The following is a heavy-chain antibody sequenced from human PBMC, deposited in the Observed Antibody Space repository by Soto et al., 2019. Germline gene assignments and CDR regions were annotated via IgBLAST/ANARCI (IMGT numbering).Heavy chain of an antibody. V-gene: IGHV4-39*01. Sequence: QLQLQESGPGLVKPSETLSLTCTVSGGSISSSSYYWGWIRQPPGKGLEWIGSIYYSGSTYYNPSLKSRVTISVDTSKNQFSLKLSSVTAADTAVYYCAGAAAGTENWFDPWGQGTLVTVSS. D-gene: IGHD6-13*01. CDR3: AGAAAGTENWFDP. J-gene: IGHJ5*02. CDR2: IYYSGST. CDR1: GGSISSSSYY.